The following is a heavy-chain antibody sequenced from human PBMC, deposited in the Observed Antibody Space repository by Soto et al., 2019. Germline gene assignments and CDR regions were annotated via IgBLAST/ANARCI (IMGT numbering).Heavy chain of an antibody. CDR2: INPNSGDA. CDR1: GYTFTAYA. CDR3: AREASEVVVLDF. Sequence: ASVKGACPASGYTFTAYAMHWLRQAPGQGLAWMGWINPNSGDATYAQKFQGRVTMTMDTSITTAYMELSSLSYDDTAVYYCAREASEVVVLDFWGQGTPVTVSS. J-gene: IGHJ4*01. D-gene: IGHD6-6*01. V-gene: IGHV1-2*02.